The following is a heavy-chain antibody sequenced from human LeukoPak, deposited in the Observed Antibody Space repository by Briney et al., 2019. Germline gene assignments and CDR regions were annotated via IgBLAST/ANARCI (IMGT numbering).Heavy chain of an antibody. J-gene: IGHJ5*02. V-gene: IGHV4-34*01. CDR3: ARAERFLEWLFWFDP. CDR1: GGSLNGFY. CDR2: INHSGSA. Sequence: SETLSLTCAVYGGSLNGFYWTWIRQPPGKGLEWIGEINHSGSAYYNPSLKSRVTISVDKSKNQFSLKLSSVTAADTAVYYCARAERFLEWLFWFDPWGQGTLVTVSS. D-gene: IGHD3-3*01.